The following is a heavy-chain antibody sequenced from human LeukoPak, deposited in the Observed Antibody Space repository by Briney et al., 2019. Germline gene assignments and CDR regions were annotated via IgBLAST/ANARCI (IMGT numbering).Heavy chain of an antibody. J-gene: IGHJ3*01. CDR2: SKHNASI. Sequence: SETLSLPCAVYVGSFRGYYWRWIRQSPGKGREWISGSKHNASIKYDPSLKSRVTISVAPSQHKFTLKVNSMAAADTAVYYCASGNHPCLVPRAFHSWGQGTMVTVSS. CDR3: ASGNHPCLVPRAFHS. V-gene: IGHV4-34*01. D-gene: IGHD1-14*01. CDR1: VGSFRGYY.